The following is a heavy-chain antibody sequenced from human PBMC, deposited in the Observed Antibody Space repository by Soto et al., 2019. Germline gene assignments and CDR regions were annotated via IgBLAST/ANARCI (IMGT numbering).Heavy chain of an antibody. CDR3: ASELAALNWFDP. D-gene: IGHD6-19*01. CDR1: GFTFSSNS. J-gene: IGHJ5*02. CDR2: ISSSSSTI. Sequence: EVQLVESGGGLVQPGGSLRLSCAASGFTFSSNSMNWVRQTPGKGLEWVSYISSSSSTIYYADSVKGRFTISRDNAKNSLYLQMNSLRDEDTAVYHCASELAALNWFDPSGQGTLVTVSS. V-gene: IGHV3-48*02.